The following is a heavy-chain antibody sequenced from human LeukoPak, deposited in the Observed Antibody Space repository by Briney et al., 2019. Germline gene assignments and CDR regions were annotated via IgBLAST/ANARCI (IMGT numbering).Heavy chain of an antibody. Sequence: SETLSLTCTVSGGSISSYYWSWIRQPPGKGLEWIGYIYYSGSTNYNPSLKSRVTMSVDTSKNQFSLKLSSVTAADTAVYYCATRVAAAGSFDYWGQGTLVTVSS. V-gene: IGHV4-59*12. J-gene: IGHJ4*02. D-gene: IGHD6-13*01. CDR2: IYYSGST. CDR3: ATRVAAAGSFDY. CDR1: GGSISSYY.